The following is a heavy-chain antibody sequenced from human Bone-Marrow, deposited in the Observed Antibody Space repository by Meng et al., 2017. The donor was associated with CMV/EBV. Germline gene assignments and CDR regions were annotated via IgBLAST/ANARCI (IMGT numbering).Heavy chain of an antibody. J-gene: IGHJ4*02. CDR3: ARVAYDFWSGCGY. CDR1: GGTFSSYA. V-gene: IGHV1-8*02. D-gene: IGHD3-3*01. CDR2: MNPNSGNT. Sequence: ASVKVSCKASGGTFSSYAISWVLQAPGQGREWMGWMNPNSGNTGYAQKFQGRVTMTRNTSISTAYMELCSLRSEDTAVYYCARVAYDFWSGCGYWGQGTLVTVSS.